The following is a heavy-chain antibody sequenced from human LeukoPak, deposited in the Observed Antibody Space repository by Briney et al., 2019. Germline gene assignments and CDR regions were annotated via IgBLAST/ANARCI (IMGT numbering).Heavy chain of an antibody. CDR2: MNEYSTTI. J-gene: IGHJ4*02. V-gene: IGHV3-74*01. CDR1: GFPFNSFW. D-gene: IGHD1-14*01. Sequence: GGSLRLSCAASGFPFNSFWVHWVRHAPGKGLVWVSDMNEYSTTIRYADSVKGRFTISRDNAKSILYLQMNNLRAEDTAMYFCARGGVNPVDHWGQGTLVTVSS. CDR3: ARGGVNPVDH.